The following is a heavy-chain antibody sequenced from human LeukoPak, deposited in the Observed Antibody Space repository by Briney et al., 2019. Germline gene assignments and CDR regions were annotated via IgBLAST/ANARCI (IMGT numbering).Heavy chain of an antibody. CDR3: ARHVPYYDSDFSAWGMDV. V-gene: IGHV4-59*08. D-gene: IGHD3-16*01. CDR2: TYDSVFT. J-gene: IGHJ6*02. Sequence: PSETLSLTCTVSGGSISSYYWSWIRQPPGKGLEWIGYTYDSVFTKYNPSLKSRVTISVDTSKSQFSLRLSSVTAADTAVYYCARHVPYYDSDFSAWGMDVWGQGTTVTVSS. CDR1: GGSISSYY.